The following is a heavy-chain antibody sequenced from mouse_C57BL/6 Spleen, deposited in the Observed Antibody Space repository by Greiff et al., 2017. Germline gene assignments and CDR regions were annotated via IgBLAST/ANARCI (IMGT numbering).Heavy chain of an antibody. D-gene: IGHD2-3*01. CDR3: ARWLLPYYAMDY. V-gene: IGHV1-82*01. CDR2: IYPGDGDT. J-gene: IGHJ4*01. Sequence: QVQLQQSGPELVKPGASVKISCKASGYAFSSSWLNWVKQRPGKGLEWIGRIYPGDGDTNYNGKFKGKATLTADKSSSTAYMQLSSLTSEDSAVYFCARWLLPYYAMDYWGQGTSVTVSS. CDR1: GYAFSSSW.